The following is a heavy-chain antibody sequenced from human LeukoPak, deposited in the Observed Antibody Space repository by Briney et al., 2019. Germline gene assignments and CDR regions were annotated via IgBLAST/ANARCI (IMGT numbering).Heavy chain of an antibody. D-gene: IGHD1-20*01. V-gene: IGHV4-59*12. Sequence: SETLSLTCTVSGGSISSYYWSWIRQPPGKGLEWIGYIYYSGSTNYNPSLKSRVTISVDTSKNQFSLKLSSVTAADTAVYYCARDLVGLTGGMNWAFDIWGQGTMVTVSS. CDR1: GGSISSYY. J-gene: IGHJ3*02. CDR3: ARDLVGLTGGMNWAFDI. CDR2: IYYSGST.